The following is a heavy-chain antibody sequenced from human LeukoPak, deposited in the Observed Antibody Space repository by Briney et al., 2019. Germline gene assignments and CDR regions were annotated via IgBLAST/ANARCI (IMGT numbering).Heavy chain of an antibody. V-gene: IGHV3-23*01. Sequence: PGGSLRLSCAASGFSFTNYAMNWVRQAPAKGPEWVSSLRADGETFYADSVKGRFTISRDDSRNTLYLQLTNLRAEDTTIYYCARASWVSNAVAVWWGQGTQVTVSP. CDR3: ARASWVSNAVAVW. J-gene: IGHJ4*02. CDR2: LRADGET. D-gene: IGHD1-1*01. CDR1: GFSFTNYA.